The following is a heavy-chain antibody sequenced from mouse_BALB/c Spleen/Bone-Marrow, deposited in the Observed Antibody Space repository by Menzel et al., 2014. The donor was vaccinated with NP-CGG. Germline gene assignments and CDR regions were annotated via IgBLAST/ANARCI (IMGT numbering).Heavy chain of an antibody. D-gene: IGHD1-1*01. CDR3: VRSREYYFDY. V-gene: IGHV14-3*02. CDR2: IDPANGNT. CDR1: GFNIKDTY. Sequence: EVQLQESGAELVKPGASVKSSCTASGFNIKDTYMHWVKQRPEQGLEWIGRIDPANGNTKYDPKFQGKATITADTSSNTAYLQLSSLTSEDTAVYYCVRSREYYFDYWGQGTTLTVSS. J-gene: IGHJ2*01.